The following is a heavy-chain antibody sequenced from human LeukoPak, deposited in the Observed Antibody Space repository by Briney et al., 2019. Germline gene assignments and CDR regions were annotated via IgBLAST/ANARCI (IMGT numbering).Heavy chain of an antibody. Sequence: ASVTVSCKASGYTFTGYYMHWVRQAPGQGLEWMGWINPNSGGTNYAQKFQGRVTMTRDTSISTAYMELSRLRSDDTAVYYCAREGNRGNYFDYWGQGTLVTVSS. CDR1: GYTFTGYY. CDR2: INPNSGGT. D-gene: IGHD7-27*01. CDR3: AREGNRGNYFDY. J-gene: IGHJ4*02. V-gene: IGHV1-2*02.